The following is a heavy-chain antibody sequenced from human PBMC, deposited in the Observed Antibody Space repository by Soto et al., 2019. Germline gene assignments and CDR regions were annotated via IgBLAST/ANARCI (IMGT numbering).Heavy chain of an antibody. CDR1: GYSISNTGYY. Sequence: QLQESGPGLVKPSETVSLTCSVSGYSISNTGYYWGWLRQAPGKGLEYIASVYYSGHNYYNPYLKRSVSMSVDTSKNQFSLQLTSVSATDTAVYFCAQRDWKFRGYYFDYWGQGIQVTVSS. CDR2: VYYSGHN. J-gene: IGHJ4*02. V-gene: IGHV4-39*01. CDR3: AQRDWKFRGYYFDY. D-gene: IGHD1-1*01.